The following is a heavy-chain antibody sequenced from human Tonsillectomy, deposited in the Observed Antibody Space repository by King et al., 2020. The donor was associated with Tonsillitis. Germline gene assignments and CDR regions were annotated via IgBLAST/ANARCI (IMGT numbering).Heavy chain of an antibody. Sequence: QLVQSGAEVKKPGSSVKVSCKASGGTFSSYAISWVRQAPGQGLEWMGAIIPILAITNYAQKFQGRVTITADKSTSAAYMELSSLTSEDTAVYYCAREVYGDSRWYGLDVWGQGATVTVSS. V-gene: IGHV1-69*10. D-gene: IGHD4-17*01. J-gene: IGHJ6*02. CDR2: IIPILAIT. CDR3: AREVYGDSRWYGLDV. CDR1: GGTFSSYA.